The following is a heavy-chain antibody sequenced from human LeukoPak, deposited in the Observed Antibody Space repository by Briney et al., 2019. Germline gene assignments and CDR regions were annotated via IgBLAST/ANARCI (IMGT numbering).Heavy chain of an antibody. D-gene: IGHD2-15*01. CDR3: ARAPNRYCSGGSCYNGGY. CDR2: ISSSSSYI. J-gene: IGHJ4*02. Sequence: GGSLRLSCAASGFTFSSYAMSWVRQAPGKGLEWVSSISSSSSYIYYADSVKGRFTISRDNAKNSLYLQMNSLRAEDTAVYYCARAPNRYCSGGSCYNGGYWGQGTLVTVSS. V-gene: IGHV3-21*01. CDR1: GFTFSSYA.